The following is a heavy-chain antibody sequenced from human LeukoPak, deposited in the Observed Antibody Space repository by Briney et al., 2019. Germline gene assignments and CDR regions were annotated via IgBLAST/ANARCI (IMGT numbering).Heavy chain of an antibody. V-gene: IGHV4-34*01. CDR2: INHSGST. CDR3: ARASRGVRGVPCFDY. J-gene: IGHJ4*02. CDR1: GGSFSGYY. D-gene: IGHD3-10*01. Sequence: SETLSLTCAVYGGSFSGYYWSWIRQPPGKGLEWIGEINHSGSTNYNPSLKSRVTISVDTSKNQFSLKLSSVTVADTAVYYCARASRGVRGVPCFDYWGQGTLVTVSS.